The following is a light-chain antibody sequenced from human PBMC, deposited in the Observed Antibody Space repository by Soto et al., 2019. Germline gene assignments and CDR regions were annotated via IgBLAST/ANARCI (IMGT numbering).Light chain of an antibody. CDR3: QQRSSWPLT. CDR2: GTS. V-gene: IGKV3D-20*02. J-gene: IGKJ4*02. CDR1: QSISRSY. Sequence: EIVFTQSPGTLSLSPGERAALSCRASQSISRSYLAWYRQKRGQAPRLLIYGTSNRATGIPDRFSGSGSGTDFTLTISSLEPEDFAVYFCQQRSSWPLTFGGGTKVDIK.